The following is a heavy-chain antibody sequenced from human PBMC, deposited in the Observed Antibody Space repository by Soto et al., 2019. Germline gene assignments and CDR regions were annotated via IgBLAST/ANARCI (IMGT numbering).Heavy chain of an antibody. CDR1: GGSISSYY. J-gene: IGHJ6*02. CDR2: IYYTGST. D-gene: IGHD3-10*01. V-gene: IGHV4-59*01. CDR3: ARSVGTGGNYYYGLDV. Sequence: QVQLQESGPGLVKPSETLSLTCSVSGGSISSYYWCWIRQPPGKGLEWIGYIYYTGSTNYNPSLKSRITMSVDTSNNQFSLNVRFVTAADSAVYYCARSVGTGGNYYYGLDVWGQGTTVTVSS.